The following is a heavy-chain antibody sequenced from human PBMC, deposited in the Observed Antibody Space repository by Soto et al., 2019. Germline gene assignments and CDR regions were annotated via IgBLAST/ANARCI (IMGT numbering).Heavy chain of an antibody. J-gene: IGHJ6*02. V-gene: IGHV3-74*01. CDR3: ARDRRGWYGYYYGMDV. Sequence: AGGSLRLSCAASGFTFRSYWMHWVRQAPGKGLVWVSRINSDGSSTSYADSVKGRFTISRDNAKNTLYLQMNSLRAEDTAVYYCARDRRGWYGYYYGMDVWGQGTTVTVSS. CDR2: INSDGSST. D-gene: IGHD6-19*01. CDR1: GFTFRSYW.